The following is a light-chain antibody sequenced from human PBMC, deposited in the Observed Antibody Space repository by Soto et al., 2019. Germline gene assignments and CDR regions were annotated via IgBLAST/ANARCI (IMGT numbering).Light chain of an antibody. CDR2: AAS. J-gene: IGKJ5*01. CDR3: QKSYSTTIT. Sequence: GERGTIAYRASQSISNYLNWYQEKPGKAPKLLIYAASSLQSGVPSRFSGSGSGTDFTLTISSLHPEDLATYVCQKSYSTTITVGQGKRREIK. V-gene: IGKV1-39*01. CDR1: QSISNY.